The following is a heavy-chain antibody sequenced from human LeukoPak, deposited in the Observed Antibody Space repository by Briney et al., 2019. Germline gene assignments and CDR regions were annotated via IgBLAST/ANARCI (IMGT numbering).Heavy chain of an antibody. V-gene: IGHV3-11*04. CDR1: GFTFSDYY. Sequence: GGSLRLSCAASGFTFSDYYMSWIRQAPGRGLEWVSYISSSGSTIYYADSVKGRFTISRDNAKNSLYLQMNSLRAEDTAVYYCARDYDSSGYYSSYDTAGYWGQGTLVTVSS. J-gene: IGHJ4*02. CDR2: ISSSGSTI. D-gene: IGHD3-22*01. CDR3: ARDYDSSGYYSSYDTAGY.